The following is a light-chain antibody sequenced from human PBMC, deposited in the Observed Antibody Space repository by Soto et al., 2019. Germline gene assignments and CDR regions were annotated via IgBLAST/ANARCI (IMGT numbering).Light chain of an antibody. CDR3: CSYATSGVV. CDR2: EGT. Sequence: SALTQPASVSGSPGQAITISCTGNSSDVGSDNFVSWYLQHPGKAPQLMIYEGTKRPSGVSNRFSGSRSGNTASLTISGLQAEDEANYYCCSYATSGVVFGGGTKVTVL. J-gene: IGLJ2*01. V-gene: IGLV2-23*01. CDR1: SSDVGSDNF.